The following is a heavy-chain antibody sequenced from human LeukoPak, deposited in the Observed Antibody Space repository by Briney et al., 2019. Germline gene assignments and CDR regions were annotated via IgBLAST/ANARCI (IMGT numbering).Heavy chain of an antibody. CDR3: ARVLNYYDSSGYYFSY. J-gene: IGHJ4*02. CDR1: GFTFSYYT. CDR2: ISYDGSNK. D-gene: IGHD3-22*01. V-gene: IGHV3-30-3*01. Sequence: PGRSLRLSCAASGFTFSYYTMHRVRQAPGKGLEWVAVISYDGSNKYYADSVKGRFTISRDNSKNTLYLQMNSLRAEDTAVYYCARVLNYYDSSGYYFSYWGQGTLVTVSS.